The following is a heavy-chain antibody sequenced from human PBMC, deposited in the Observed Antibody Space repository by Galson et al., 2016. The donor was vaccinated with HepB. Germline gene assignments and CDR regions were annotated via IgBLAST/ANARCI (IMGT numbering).Heavy chain of an antibody. D-gene: IGHD5-24*01. J-gene: IGHJ3*02. CDR2: IYSGGST. V-gene: IGHV3-53*01. CDR3: ARELDGRAFDI. CDR1: GFTVSTNY. Sequence: SLRLSCAASGFTVSTNYMIWVRQAPGKGLEWVSSIYSGGSTYYADSVKGRFTISRDNAKNSLFLQMNSLRADDTAIYYCARELDGRAFDIWGQGTMVTVSS.